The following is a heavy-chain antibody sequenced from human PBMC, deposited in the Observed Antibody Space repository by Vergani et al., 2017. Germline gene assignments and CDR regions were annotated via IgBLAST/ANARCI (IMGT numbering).Heavy chain of an antibody. D-gene: IGHD4-11*01. Sequence: QVQLVQSGAEVKKPGSSVKVSCKASGGTFSSYAISWVRQAPGQGLEWMGGIIPIFGTANYAQKFKGRVTITADESTSAAYMELSSLRAEDTAVDYCARARGAVTTMEAYYYYMDVWGKGTMVTVSS. CDR1: GGTFSSYA. CDR3: ARARGAVTTMEAYYYYMDV. V-gene: IGHV1-69*01. J-gene: IGHJ6*03. CDR2: IIPIFGTA.